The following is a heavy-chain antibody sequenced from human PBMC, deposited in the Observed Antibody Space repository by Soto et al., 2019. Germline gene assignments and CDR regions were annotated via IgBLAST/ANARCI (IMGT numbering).Heavy chain of an antibody. J-gene: IGHJ3*02. Sequence: SVKVSFKASCYTFTSYGISWVRQAPGQGLEWMGWISAYNGNTNYAQKLQGRVTMTTDTSTSTAYMELRSLRSDDTAVYYCARDIGGYYDSSGYYGGIGAFDIWGQGTMVTVSS. V-gene: IGHV1-18*04. CDR1: CYTFTSYG. CDR3: ARDIGGYYDSSGYYGGIGAFDI. CDR2: ISAYNGNT. D-gene: IGHD3-22*01.